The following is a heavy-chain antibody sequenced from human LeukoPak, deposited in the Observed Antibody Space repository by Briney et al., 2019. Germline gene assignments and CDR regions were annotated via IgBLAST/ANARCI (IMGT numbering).Heavy chain of an antibody. CDR3: ARDITAVPGRVGLDF. V-gene: IGHV1-18*01. Sequence: ASVKVSCKASGYTFTSYGISWVREAPGQGLEWMGWISAYNGNTNYAQKLQGRVTMTTDTSTSTAYMELRSLRSDDTAMYYCARDITAVPGRVGLDFWGQGTLVTVSS. D-gene: IGHD6-13*01. J-gene: IGHJ4*02. CDR2: ISAYNGNT. CDR1: GYTFTSYG.